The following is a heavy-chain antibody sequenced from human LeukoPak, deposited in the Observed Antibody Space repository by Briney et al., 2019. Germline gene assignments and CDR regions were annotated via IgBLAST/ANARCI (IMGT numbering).Heavy chain of an antibody. CDR3: TRDGSGSYGGNRLFDY. D-gene: IGHD4-23*01. V-gene: IGHV3-15*01. Sequence: GGSLRLSCAASGFTFSNAWMSWVRQAPGKGLEWVGRIKSKTDGGTTDYAAPVKGRFIISRDDSKSIAYLQMNSLKTEDTAVYYCTRDGSGSYGGNRLFDYWGQGTLVTVSS. J-gene: IGHJ4*02. CDR2: IKSKTDGGTT. CDR1: GFTFSNAW.